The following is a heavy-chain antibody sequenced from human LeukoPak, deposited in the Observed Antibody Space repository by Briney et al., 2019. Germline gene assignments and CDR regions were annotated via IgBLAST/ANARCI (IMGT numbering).Heavy chain of an antibody. V-gene: IGHV4-59*01. J-gene: IGHJ4*02. CDR1: GGSISSYY. Sequence: SETLSLICTVSGGSISSYYWSWIRPPPGKGLEWIGYVSYSGSTNYNSTLKSRVTISVDKSKNQFSLKLRTVTAEDTAVYYCARGYCSGGTCYRTFFDYWGQGTLVTVSS. D-gene: IGHD2-15*01. CDR2: VSYSGST. CDR3: ARGYCSGGTCYRTFFDY.